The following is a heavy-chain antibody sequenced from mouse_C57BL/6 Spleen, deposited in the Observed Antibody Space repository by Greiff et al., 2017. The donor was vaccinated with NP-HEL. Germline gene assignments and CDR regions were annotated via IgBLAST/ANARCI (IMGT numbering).Heavy chain of an antibody. CDR1: GFSLTSYG. J-gene: IGHJ3*01. V-gene: IGHV2-2*01. D-gene: IGHD2-5*01. CDR3: ARNRGTYSNGWFAY. CDR2: IWSGGST. Sequence: QVQLQQSGPGLVQPSQSLSITCTVSGFSLTSYGVHWVRQSPGKGLEWLGVIWSGGSTDYNAAFISRLSISKDNSKSQVFFKMNSLQADYTAIYYCARNRGTYSNGWFAYWGQGTLVTVSA.